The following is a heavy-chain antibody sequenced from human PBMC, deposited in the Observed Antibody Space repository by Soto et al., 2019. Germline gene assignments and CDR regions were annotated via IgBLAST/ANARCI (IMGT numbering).Heavy chain of an antibody. CDR2: ICYSGST. J-gene: IGHJ4*02. D-gene: IGHD6-6*01. Sequence: LSPTCTVSGGSISSGDYYWSWIRQPPGKGLEWIGYICYSGSTYYNPSLKSRVTISVDTSKNQFSLKLSSVTAADTAVYYCARGPNDEYSSSYFDYWGQGTLVTVSS. CDR1: GGSISSGDYY. CDR3: ARGPNDEYSSSYFDY. V-gene: IGHV4-30-4*01.